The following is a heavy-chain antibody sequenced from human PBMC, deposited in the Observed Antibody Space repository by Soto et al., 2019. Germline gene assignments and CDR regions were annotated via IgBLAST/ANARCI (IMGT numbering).Heavy chain of an antibody. CDR3: AKRGTYYFDY. CDR2: INSGGGGT. Sequence: EVQLLESGGGLVQPGGSLRLSCAASGFTFSTYAMSWVRQAPGKGLEWVSSINSGGGGTFYSDSVKGRFTISRDNSKNTLYLQINSLRAEDTAVYYCAKRGTYYFDYWGQRALVAVSS. J-gene: IGHJ4*02. D-gene: IGHD3-10*01. CDR1: GFTFSTYA. V-gene: IGHV3-23*01.